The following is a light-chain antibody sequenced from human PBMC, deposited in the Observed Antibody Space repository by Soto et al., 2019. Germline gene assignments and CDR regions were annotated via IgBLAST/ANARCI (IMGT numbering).Light chain of an antibody. V-gene: IGKV3-20*01. CDR1: QSLSSNF. CDR2: DSS. CDR3: QQYGSSLGT. J-gene: IGKJ5*01. Sequence: EIVLTQSPATLSLSPGERATLSCRASQSLSSNFLAWYQQKPGQPPRLLIYDSSTRATGFPDRFSGSGSGTDFTLTIIRLEPEDFAVYYCQQYGSSLGTFGQGTRLEIK.